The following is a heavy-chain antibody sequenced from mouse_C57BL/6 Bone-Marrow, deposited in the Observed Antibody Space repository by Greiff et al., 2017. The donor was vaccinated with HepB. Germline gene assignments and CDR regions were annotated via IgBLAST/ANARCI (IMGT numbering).Heavy chain of an antibody. J-gene: IGHJ4*01. CDR3: ARFFLGDYGSRADD. CDR1: GYTFTSYG. D-gene: IGHD1-1*01. Sequence: VQLQQSGAELARPGASVKLSCKASGYTFTSYGISWVKQRTGQGLEWIGEIYPRSGNTYYNEKFKGKATLTADKSSSTAYMELRSLTSEDSAVYFCARFFLGDYGSRADDWGQGTSVTVSS. CDR2: IYPRSGNT. V-gene: IGHV1-81*01.